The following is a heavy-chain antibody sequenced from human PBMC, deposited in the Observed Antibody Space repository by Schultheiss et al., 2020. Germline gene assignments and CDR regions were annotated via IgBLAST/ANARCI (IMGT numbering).Heavy chain of an antibody. CDR1: GGSISSYY. V-gene: IGHV4-59*12. CDR2: IYYSGST. Sequence: SETLSLTCTVSGGSISSYYWSWIRQPPGKGLEWIGYIYYSGSTNYNPSLKSRVTISVDTSKNQFSLQLNSVTPEDTAVYYCARDPSHTGYYYYYGMDVWGKGTTVNGSS. D-gene: IGHD7-27*01. J-gene: IGHJ6*04. CDR3: ARDPSHTGYYYYYGMDV.